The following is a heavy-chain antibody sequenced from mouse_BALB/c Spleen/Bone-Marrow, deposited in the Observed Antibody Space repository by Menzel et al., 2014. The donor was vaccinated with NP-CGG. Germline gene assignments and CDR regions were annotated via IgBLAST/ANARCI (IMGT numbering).Heavy chain of an antibody. CDR2: ISSGGSYT. Sequence: EVMLVESGGGLVKPGGSLKLSCAASGFTFSSYAMSWVRQTPEKRLEWVATISSGGSYTYYPDSVKGRFTISRDNAKNTLYLQVSSRRSEDTAMYYCARHGITRLLDYWGQGTTLTVS. J-gene: IGHJ2*01. CDR1: GFTFSSYA. V-gene: IGHV5-9-1*01. D-gene: IGHD2-4*01. CDR3: ARHGITRLLDY.